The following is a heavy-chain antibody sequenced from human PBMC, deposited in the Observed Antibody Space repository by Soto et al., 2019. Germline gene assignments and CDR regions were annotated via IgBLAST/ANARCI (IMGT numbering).Heavy chain of an antibody. D-gene: IGHD4-17*01. CDR3: ARPDYGDPHYYYYMDV. Sequence: AGGSLRLSCAASGFTFSSYWMHWFRQAPGKGLVWVSRINSDGSSTSYADSVKGRFTISRDNAKNTLYLQMNSLRAEDTAVYYCARPDYGDPHYYYYMDVWGKRTTVTVSS. V-gene: IGHV3-74*01. CDR1: GFTFSSYW. J-gene: IGHJ6*03. CDR2: INSDGSST.